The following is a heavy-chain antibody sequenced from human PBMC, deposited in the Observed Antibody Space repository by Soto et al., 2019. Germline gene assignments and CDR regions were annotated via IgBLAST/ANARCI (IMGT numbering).Heavy chain of an antibody. V-gene: IGHV1-69*13. CDR1: GGTFSSYA. CDR3: ANALNSGSWYLGPEYFQH. Sequence: ASVKVSCKASGGTFSSYAISWVRQAPGQGLEWMGGIIPIFGTANYAQKFQGRVTITADESTSTAYMELSSLRSEDTAVYYCANALNSGSWYLGPEYFQHWGQGTLVTVSS. CDR2: IIPIFGTA. D-gene: IGHD6-13*01. J-gene: IGHJ1*01.